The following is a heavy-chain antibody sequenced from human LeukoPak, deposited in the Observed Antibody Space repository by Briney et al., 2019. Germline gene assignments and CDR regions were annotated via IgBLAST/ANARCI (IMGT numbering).Heavy chain of an antibody. CDR3: ARVNDFWSGYNWFDP. V-gene: IGHV4-61*02. J-gene: IGHJ5*02. Sequence: SQTLSLTCTVSGGSISRGSYYWSWIRQPAGKGLEWIGRIYTSGSTNYNPSLKSRVTISVDTSKNQFSLKLSSVTAADTAVYYCARVNDFWSGYNWFDPWGQGTLVTVSS. CDR1: GGSISRGSYY. CDR2: IYTSGST. D-gene: IGHD3-3*01.